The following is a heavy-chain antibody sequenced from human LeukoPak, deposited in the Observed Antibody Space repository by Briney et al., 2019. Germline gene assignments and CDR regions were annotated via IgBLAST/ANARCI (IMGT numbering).Heavy chain of an antibody. V-gene: IGHV3-64D*09. D-gene: IGHD1-1*01. CDR3: VKDQEREPPTHYFDY. J-gene: IGHJ4*02. CDR1: GFTFSSFA. CDR2: MSSNGNRT. Sequence: RGSLRLSCSASGFTFSSFAMHWVRQAPGKGLEYVSAMSSNGNRTYYADSVKGRFTICRDNSKNTLYLQMSSLRAEDTAVYYCVKDQEREPPTHYFDYWGQGTLVTVSS.